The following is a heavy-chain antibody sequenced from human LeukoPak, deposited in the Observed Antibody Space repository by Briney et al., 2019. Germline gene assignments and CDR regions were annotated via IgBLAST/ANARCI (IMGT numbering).Heavy chain of an antibody. CDR1: GGTFSSYA. Sequence: SVKVSCKASGGTFSSYAISWVRQAPGQGLEWMGGIIPIFGTANYAQKFQGRVTITTDESTSTAYMEPSSLRSEDTAVYYCARSIAVAGTSYYFDYWGQGTLVTVSS. CDR3: ARSIAVAGTSYYFDY. J-gene: IGHJ4*02. CDR2: IIPIFGTA. V-gene: IGHV1-69*05. D-gene: IGHD6-19*01.